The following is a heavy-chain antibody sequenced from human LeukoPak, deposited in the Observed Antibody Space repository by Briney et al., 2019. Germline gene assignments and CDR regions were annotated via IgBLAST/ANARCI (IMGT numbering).Heavy chain of an antibody. CDR2: INAGNGDT. Sequence: ASVKVSCKASGYTFTSYAMHWVRQAPGQRLEWMGWINAGNGDTKYSQKFQGRVTITRDTSASTAYMELSSLRSEDTAVYYCASSSTMVRGVIGYWGQGTLVTVSS. CDR1: GYTFTSYA. CDR3: ASSSTMVRGVIGY. J-gene: IGHJ4*02. D-gene: IGHD3-10*01. V-gene: IGHV1-3*01.